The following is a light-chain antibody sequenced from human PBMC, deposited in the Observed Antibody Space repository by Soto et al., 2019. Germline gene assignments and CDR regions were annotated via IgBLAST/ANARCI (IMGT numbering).Light chain of an antibody. Sequence: QSVLTQPRSVSGSPGQSVTISCTGTSSDVGRYTYVSWYQQHPGKAPKLILYNVTKRPSGVPDRLSGSKSGNTASLTISGLQAEDEADYYCCSYAGTYTFWVFGGGTKLTVL. CDR3: CSYAGTYTFWV. V-gene: IGLV2-11*01. CDR2: NVT. CDR1: SSDVGRYTY. J-gene: IGLJ3*02.